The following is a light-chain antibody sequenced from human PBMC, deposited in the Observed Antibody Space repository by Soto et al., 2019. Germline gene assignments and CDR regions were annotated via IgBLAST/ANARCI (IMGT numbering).Light chain of an antibody. CDR1: QSISSW. CDR2: DAS. V-gene: IGKV1-5*01. Sequence: DIQMTQSPSTLSASVGDRVTIACRASQSISSWLAWYQQKLGRAPRLLIYDASSLESGVPSRFSGSGSGTEFTLTISSLQPDDFATYYCQQYNSWTFGQGTKVDIK. CDR3: QQYNSWT. J-gene: IGKJ1*01.